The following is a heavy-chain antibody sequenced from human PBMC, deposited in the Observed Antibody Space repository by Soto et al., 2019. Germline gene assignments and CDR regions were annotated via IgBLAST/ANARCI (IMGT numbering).Heavy chain of an antibody. Sequence: SETLSLTCTVSVGPISSGGYCWSWIRQHPGKGLEWIGYIYYSGSTYYNPSLKSRVTISVDTSKNQFSLKLSSVTAADTAVYYCARGIVVVPAANPEFDYWGQGTLVTVSS. J-gene: IGHJ4*02. D-gene: IGHD2-2*01. CDR3: ARGIVVVPAANPEFDY. V-gene: IGHV4-31*03. CDR2: IYYSGST. CDR1: VGPISSGGYC.